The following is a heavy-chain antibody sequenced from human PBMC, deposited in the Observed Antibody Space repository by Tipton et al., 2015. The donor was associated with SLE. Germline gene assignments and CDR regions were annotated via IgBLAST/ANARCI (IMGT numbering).Heavy chain of an antibody. V-gene: IGHV3-48*04. CDR2: ISAGDII. Sequence: GSLRLSCAASGFTFSGYSMNWVRQAPGKGLEWIAYISAGDIIFYADSVKGRFTISRDTAKNSLFLQMNSLRAEDTSVYYCAREEGDSFDMWGQGTMVTVSS. CDR1: GFTFSGYS. CDR3: AREEGDSFDM. J-gene: IGHJ3*02.